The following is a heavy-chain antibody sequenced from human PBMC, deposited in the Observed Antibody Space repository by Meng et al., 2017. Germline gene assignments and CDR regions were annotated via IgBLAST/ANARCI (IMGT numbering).Heavy chain of an antibody. CDR3: ARAIAVAGITIDY. V-gene: IGHV4-61*01. CDR2: IYYSGST. J-gene: IGHJ4*02. Sequence: QWRMQESGPGLVRPSETLSLTCTVAGGSVSSGSYYWSWIRQPPGKGLEWIGYIYYSGSTNYNPSLKSRVTISVDTSKNQFSLKLSSVTAADSAVYYCARAIAVAGITIDYWGQGTLVTVSS. D-gene: IGHD6-19*01. CDR1: GGSVSSGSYY.